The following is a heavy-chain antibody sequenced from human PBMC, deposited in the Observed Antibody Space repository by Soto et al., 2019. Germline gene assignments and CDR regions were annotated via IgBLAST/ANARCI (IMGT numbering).Heavy chain of an antibody. CDR3: AKDRIAVAFATSVFDY. V-gene: IGHV3-23*01. Sequence: PGGSLRLSCAASGFTFSSYAMSWVRQAPGKGLEWVSGISGSGGSTYYADSVKGRFTISRDNSKNTLYLQMNSLRAEDTAVYYCAKDRIAVAFATSVFDYWGQGTLVTVSS. CDR2: ISGSGGST. J-gene: IGHJ4*02. D-gene: IGHD6-19*01. CDR1: GFTFSSYA.